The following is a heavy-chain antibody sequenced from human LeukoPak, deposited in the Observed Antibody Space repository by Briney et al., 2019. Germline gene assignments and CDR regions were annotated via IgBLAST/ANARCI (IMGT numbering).Heavy chain of an antibody. D-gene: IGHD3-10*01. Sequence: GGSLRLSCAASGFTFSSYSMNWVRQAPGKGLEWVSYISSSSSTIYYAGSVKGRFTISRDNAKNSLYLQMNSLRAEDTAVYYCARGGVIDYWGQGTLVTVSS. CDR2: ISSSSSTI. CDR3: ARGGVIDY. V-gene: IGHV3-48*01. CDR1: GFTFSSYS. J-gene: IGHJ4*02.